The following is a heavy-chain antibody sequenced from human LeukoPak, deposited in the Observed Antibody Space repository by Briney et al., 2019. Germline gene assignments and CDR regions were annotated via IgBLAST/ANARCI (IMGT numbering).Heavy chain of an antibody. Sequence: PGGSLRLSCAASGFTVSSNEMSWVRQAPGKGLEWVSSISGGSTYYADSRKGRFTISRDNSKNTLYLQMNSLRAEDTAVYYCAKVPRRDFWSGPYFDYWGQGTLVTVSS. V-gene: IGHV3-38-3*01. CDR3: AKVPRRDFWSGPYFDY. J-gene: IGHJ4*02. CDR1: GFTVSSNE. D-gene: IGHD3-3*01. CDR2: ISGGST.